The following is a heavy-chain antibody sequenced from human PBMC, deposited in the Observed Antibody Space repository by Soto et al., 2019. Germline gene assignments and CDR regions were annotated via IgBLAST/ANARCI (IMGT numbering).Heavy chain of an antibody. CDR1: GFTFSNYA. D-gene: IGHD6-19*01. CDR3: AKEGTSGLYYFDY. J-gene: IGHJ4*02. V-gene: IGHV3-23*01. Sequence: GGSLRLSCAASGFTFSNYAMNWVRQAPGKGLGRVSTISGSGGSPYYADSVKGRFTISRDNSKNTLYLQMNSLRAGDSAIYYCAKEGTSGLYYFDYWGQGTLVTVSS. CDR2: ISGSGGSP.